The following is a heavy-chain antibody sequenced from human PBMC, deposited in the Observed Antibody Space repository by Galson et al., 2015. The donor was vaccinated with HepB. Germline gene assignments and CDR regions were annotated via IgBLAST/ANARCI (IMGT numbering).Heavy chain of an antibody. CDR3: ARDLSQRYFDL. Sequence: TLSLTCAVSGGSISSGYWWSWVRQPPGKGLEWIGEVFHSGITNYNPSLKSRVTVSVDKSKSQFSLNLSSVTAADTAVYYCARDLSQRYFDLWGRGTLVIVSS. CDR1: GGSISSGYW. J-gene: IGHJ2*01. D-gene: IGHD1-1*01. CDR2: VFHSGIT. V-gene: IGHV4-4*02.